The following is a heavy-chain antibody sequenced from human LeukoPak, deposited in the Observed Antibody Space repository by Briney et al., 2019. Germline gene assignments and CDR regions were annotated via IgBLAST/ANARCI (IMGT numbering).Heavy chain of an antibody. CDR3: ARWSGGSDWRCHYGMDV. D-gene: IGHD6-19*01. CDR1: GYTVSHYG. CDR2: ISGYNGKT. Sequence: GASVKVSCKASGYTVSHYGISWVRQAPGQGLQWMGWISGYNGKTNYAQQFQGRVTMIIDSSTTTAYMELRSLRSDDTAVYYCARWSGGSDWRCHYGMDVWGQGTTVSVSS. J-gene: IGHJ6*02. V-gene: IGHV1-18*01.